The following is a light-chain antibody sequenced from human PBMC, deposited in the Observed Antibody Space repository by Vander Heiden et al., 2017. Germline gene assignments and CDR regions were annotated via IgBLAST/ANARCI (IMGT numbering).Light chain of an antibody. CDR2: AAS. CDR1: QGISSY. CDR3: QQYYSYPPYT. V-gene: IGKV1-8*01. J-gene: IGKJ2*01. Sequence: IRLTQSPSSFSPTTGDRVTITCRASQGISSYLAWYQQKPGKAPKLLIYAASTLQSGVPSRFSGSGSGTDFTLTISCLQSEDFATYYCQQYYSYPPYTFGQGTKLEIK.